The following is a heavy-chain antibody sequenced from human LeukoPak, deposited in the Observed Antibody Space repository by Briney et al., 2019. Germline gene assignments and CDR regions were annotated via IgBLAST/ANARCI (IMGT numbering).Heavy chain of an antibody. D-gene: IGHD1-26*01. Sequence: SGTLSLTCAVSGGSILTTDWWSWVRQPPGKGLEWIGEVHLSGASNYNPSLKSRVSMSIDNSKNQLSLKLTSVTAADTAIYYCARESGAFCPFGFWGQGTLVTVSS. V-gene: IGHV4-4*02. CDR2: VHLSGAS. J-gene: IGHJ4*02. CDR1: GGSILTTDW. CDR3: ARESGAFCPFGF.